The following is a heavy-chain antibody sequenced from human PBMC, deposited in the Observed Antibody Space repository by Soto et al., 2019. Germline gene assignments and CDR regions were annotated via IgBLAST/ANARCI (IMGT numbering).Heavy chain of an antibody. V-gene: IGHV3-23*01. CDR3: AKRSGFDSGLFDY. D-gene: IGHD5-12*01. Sequence: PGGSLRLSCALSGLTFTKYAMSLVRQAPGKGLEWVSAISGSGSATHYADSVKGRFTISRDNSKNTLSLQMNSLRVEDTAIYFCAKRSGFDSGLFDYWGQGTLVTVSS. J-gene: IGHJ4*02. CDR1: GLTFTKYA. CDR2: ISGSGSAT.